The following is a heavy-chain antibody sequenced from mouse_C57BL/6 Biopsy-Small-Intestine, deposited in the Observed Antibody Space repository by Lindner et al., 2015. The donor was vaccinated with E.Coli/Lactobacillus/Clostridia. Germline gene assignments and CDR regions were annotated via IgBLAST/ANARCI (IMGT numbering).Heavy chain of an antibody. CDR2: IYPGDGNT. J-gene: IGHJ2*01. Sequence: VQLQESGPELVKPGASVKISCKASGYAFSTSWMNWVKQRPGKGLEWIGRIYPGDGNTNYNGKFKDKATLTADKSSSTAYMQLSSLTSEDSVVYFCARGGFYDGSCDYWGQGTTLTVSS. CDR3: ARGGFYDGSCDY. CDR1: GYAFSTSW. D-gene: IGHD1-1*02. V-gene: IGHV1-82*01.